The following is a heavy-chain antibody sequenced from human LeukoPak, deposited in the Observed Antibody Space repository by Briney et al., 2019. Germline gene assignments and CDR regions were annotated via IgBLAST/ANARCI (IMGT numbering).Heavy chain of an antibody. V-gene: IGHV4-59*01. CDR1: GGSISSYY. Sequence: SETLSLTCTVSGGSISSYYWSWIRQPPGKGLEWIGYIYYSGSTNYNPSLKSRVTISVDTSKNQFSLKLSSVTAADTAAYYCARDEMNGFLDYWGQGTLVTVSS. CDR2: IYYSGST. J-gene: IGHJ4*02. CDR3: ARDEMNGFLDY. D-gene: IGHD3-3*01.